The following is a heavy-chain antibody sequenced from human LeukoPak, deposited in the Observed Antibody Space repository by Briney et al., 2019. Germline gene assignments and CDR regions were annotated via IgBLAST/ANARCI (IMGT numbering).Heavy chain of an antibody. Sequence: ASVKVSCKASGYTFTSYGISWVRQAPGQGLELMGWISAYNGNTNYAQKLQGRVTMTTDTSTSTAYMELRSLRSDDTAVYYCARDPDYDILTGYQPACQFDYWGQGTLVTVSS. CDR2: ISAYNGNT. V-gene: IGHV1-18*01. J-gene: IGHJ4*02. CDR1: GYTFTSYG. CDR3: ARDPDYDILTGYQPACQFDY. D-gene: IGHD3-9*01.